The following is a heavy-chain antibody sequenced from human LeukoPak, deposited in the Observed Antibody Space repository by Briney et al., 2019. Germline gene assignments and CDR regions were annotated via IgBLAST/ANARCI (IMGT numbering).Heavy chain of an antibody. Sequence: SETLSLTCTVSGGSISSSSYYWGWIRQPPGKGLEWIGSIYYSGSTYYNPSLKSRVTISVDTSKNQFSLKLSSVTAADTAVYYCARNTYYYDSSGYYYYYYYMDVWGKGTTVTVSS. CDR2: IYYSGST. CDR3: ARNTYYYDSSGYYYYYYYMDV. V-gene: IGHV4-39*07. CDR1: GGSISSSSYY. D-gene: IGHD3-22*01. J-gene: IGHJ6*03.